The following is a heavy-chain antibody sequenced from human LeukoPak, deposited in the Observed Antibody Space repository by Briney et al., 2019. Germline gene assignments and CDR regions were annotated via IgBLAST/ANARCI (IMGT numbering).Heavy chain of an antibody. Sequence: PGRSLRLSCAASGFTVSSNYMSWVRQAPGKGLEWVSVIYSGGSTYYADSVKGRFTISRDNAKNSLYLQMNSLRAEDTAVYYCASLIDYYIDYWGQGTLVTVSS. CDR3: ASLIDYYIDY. CDR2: IYSGGST. CDR1: GFTVSSNY. J-gene: IGHJ4*02. V-gene: IGHV3-66*01. D-gene: IGHD2-21*01.